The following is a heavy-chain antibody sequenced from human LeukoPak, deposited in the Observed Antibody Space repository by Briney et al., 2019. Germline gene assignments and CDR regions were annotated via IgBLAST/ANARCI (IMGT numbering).Heavy chain of an antibody. J-gene: IGHJ4*02. CDR2: IYYSGST. Sequence: PSETLSLTCTVSGGSISSYYWSWIRQPPGKGLEWIGYIYYSGSTNYNPSLKSRVTISVDTSKNQFSLKLSSVTAADTAVYYCARHDRGPERGYSSGWYIYYWGQGTLVTVSS. CDR1: GGSISSYY. V-gene: IGHV4-59*08. CDR3: ARHDRGPERGYSSGWYIYY. D-gene: IGHD6-19*01.